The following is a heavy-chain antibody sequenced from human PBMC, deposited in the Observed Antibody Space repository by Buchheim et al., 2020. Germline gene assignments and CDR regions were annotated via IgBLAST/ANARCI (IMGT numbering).Heavy chain of an antibody. Sequence: QVQLVESGGGVVQPGRSLRRSCAASGFTFSSYAMHWVRQAPGKGLEWVAVISYDGSNKYYADSVKGRFTISRDNSKNTLYLQMNSLRAEDTAVYYCARDPYCSSTSCYEGGWFDPWGQGTL. D-gene: IGHD2-2*01. CDR2: ISYDGSNK. V-gene: IGHV3-30*04. CDR3: ARDPYCSSTSCYEGGWFDP. CDR1: GFTFSSYA. J-gene: IGHJ5*02.